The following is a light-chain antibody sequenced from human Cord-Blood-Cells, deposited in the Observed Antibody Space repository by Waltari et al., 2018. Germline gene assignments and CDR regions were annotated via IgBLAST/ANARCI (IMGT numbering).Light chain of an antibody. V-gene: IGLV3-1*01. Sequence: SYELTQPPSVSVSPGQTASITCSGDKLGDQYACWYQQNPGQYPLLVIYQDSKRPSGIPERFSGSNFGNTDTLTISGTQAMDGADYYCQAWDSSTAVFGGGTKLTVL. CDR2: QDS. CDR3: QAWDSSTAV. CDR1: KLGDQY. J-gene: IGLJ2*01.